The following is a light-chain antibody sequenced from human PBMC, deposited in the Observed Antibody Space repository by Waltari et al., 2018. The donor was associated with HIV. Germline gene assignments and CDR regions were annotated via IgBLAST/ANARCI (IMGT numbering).Light chain of an antibody. CDR2: ENN. J-gene: IGLJ2*01. CDR3: GTWDSSLSAVV. V-gene: IGLV1-51*02. CDR1: SSNIGNNY. Sequence: QSVLTQPPSVSASPGPKVTISCSGSSSNIGNNYVSWYQQLPVTAPTLLIYENNKRPSGIPDLFSGSKSGTSATLGITGLQTGDEADYYCGTWDSSLSAVVFGGGTKLTVL.